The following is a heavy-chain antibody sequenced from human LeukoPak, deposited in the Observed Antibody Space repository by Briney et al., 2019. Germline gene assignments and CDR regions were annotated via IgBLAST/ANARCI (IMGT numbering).Heavy chain of an antibody. V-gene: IGHV1-2*02. CDR3: ARVCGGDCYSVFDP. D-gene: IGHD2-21*02. J-gene: IGHJ5*02. CDR2: VNPNSGDT. Sequence: ASVKVSCKASGYTFTDYFIHWVRQAPGQGLQWMGWVNPNSGDTLYVQKFQGRVTMTRDTSISTTYMELSRLRSDDTAVYYCARVCGGDCYSVFDPWGQGTLVTVSS. CDR1: GYTFTDYF.